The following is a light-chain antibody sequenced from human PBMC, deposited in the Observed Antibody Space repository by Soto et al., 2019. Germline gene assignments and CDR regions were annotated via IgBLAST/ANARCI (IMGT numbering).Light chain of an antibody. V-gene: IGKV3-15*01. J-gene: IGKJ4*01. CDR3: QHYGTWPPGLV. CDR1: QSVSDN. Sequence: VVMTQSPATLSVSPGERATLSCRASQSVSDNLAWYQHKPGQGPRLLIYHTSTRATGIPARFSGSGSGTEFTLTISSLQSEDFAVYYCQHYGTWPPGLVFGGGTKLEIK. CDR2: HTS.